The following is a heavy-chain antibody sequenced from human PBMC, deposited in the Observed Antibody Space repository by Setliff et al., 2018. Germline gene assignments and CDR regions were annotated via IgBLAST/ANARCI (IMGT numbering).Heavy chain of an antibody. CDR2: IYHSGST. CDR3: ASVPWDYIWGSYRYTGGYYFDY. J-gene: IGHJ4*02. Sequence: GYYWGWIRQPPGKGLEWIGSIYHSGSTYYNPSLKSRVTISVDTSKNQFSLKLSSVTAADTAVYYCASVPWDYIWGSYRYTGGYYFDYWGLGTLVTVSS. V-gene: IGHV4-38-2*01. D-gene: IGHD3-16*02. CDR1: GYY.